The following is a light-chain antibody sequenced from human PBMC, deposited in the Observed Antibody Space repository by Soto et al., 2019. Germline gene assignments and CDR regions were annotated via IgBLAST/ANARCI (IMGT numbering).Light chain of an antibody. Sequence: EVVMTQSPATLSVSPGERATLSCRASQSVRSHLAWYQQKPGQAPSLLIFGASTRATGVPARFTGSGSGTEFTLTINSLQSEDFAIYYCQRYKSWPITFGQGTRLEIK. CDR1: QSVRSH. V-gene: IGKV3-15*01. CDR2: GAS. CDR3: QRYKSWPIT. J-gene: IGKJ5*01.